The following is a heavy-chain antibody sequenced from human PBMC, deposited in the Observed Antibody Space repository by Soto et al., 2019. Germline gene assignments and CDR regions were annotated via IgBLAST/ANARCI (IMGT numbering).Heavy chain of an antibody. CDR3: ARGTRYSYGYPLDY. V-gene: IGHV4-34*01. J-gene: IGHJ4*02. CDR2: INHGGDT. CDR1: GGSFSGYY. Sequence: QVQLQQWGAGLLKPSETLSLTCAVYGGSFSGYYWSWIRQPPGKGLEWIGEINHGGDTNYNPSLKSRVTISEDTSKKHLSLKLSSVTAADTAVYYCARGTRYSYGYPLDYWGQGTLVTVSS. D-gene: IGHD5-18*01.